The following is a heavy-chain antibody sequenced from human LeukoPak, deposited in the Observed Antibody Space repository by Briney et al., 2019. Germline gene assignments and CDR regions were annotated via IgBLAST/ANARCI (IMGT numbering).Heavy chain of an antibody. CDR1: GGSISSSSYY. Sequence: SETLSLTCTVPGGSISSSSYYWGWIRQPPGKGLEWIGSINYSGRTYYNPSLKSRVTISIDTSKNQFSLKLSSVTAADTAVYYCARGLVVGATTEFDYWGQGTLVTVSS. CDR3: ARGLVVGATTEFDY. J-gene: IGHJ4*02. D-gene: IGHD1-26*01. V-gene: IGHV4-39*07. CDR2: INYSGRT.